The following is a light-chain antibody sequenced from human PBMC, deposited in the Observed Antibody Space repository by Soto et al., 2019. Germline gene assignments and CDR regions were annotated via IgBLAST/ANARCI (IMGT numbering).Light chain of an antibody. Sequence: EIVLEQSPGTLALSAGDRATLSCGASQSVSSHFLAWYQQKPGQAPRLLIHGTSSRATGIPDRFSGSGSGTDFTLTIRGLEPEDFAVYYCQQYGSSPPWTFGQGTKVDVK. CDR1: QSVSSHF. V-gene: IGKV3-20*01. J-gene: IGKJ1*01. CDR2: GTS. CDR3: QQYGSSPPWT.